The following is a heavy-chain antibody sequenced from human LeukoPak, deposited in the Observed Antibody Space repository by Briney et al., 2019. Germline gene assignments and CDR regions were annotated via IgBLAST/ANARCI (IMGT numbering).Heavy chain of an antibody. CDR3: ARVDYSGYDTRGWFDP. CDR1: GGSINNYY. D-gene: IGHD5-12*01. J-gene: IGHJ5*02. CDR2: IYYSGST. Sequence: SETLSLTCTVSGGSINNYYWSWIRQPPGKGLEWIGYIYYSGSTNYNPSLKSRVTISVDTSKNQFSLKLSSVTAADTAVYYCARVDYSGYDTRGWFDPWGQGTLVTVSS. V-gene: IGHV4-59*01.